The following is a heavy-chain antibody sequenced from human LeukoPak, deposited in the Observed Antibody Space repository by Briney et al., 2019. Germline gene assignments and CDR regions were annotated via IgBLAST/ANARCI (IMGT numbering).Heavy chain of an antibody. V-gene: IGHV3-15*04. CDR1: GFPFSDAW. D-gene: IGHD3-16*01. CDR3: TRDEGDDYFDN. CDR2: IESKTDSGTT. Sequence: GGSLGLSCAASGFPFSDAWMSWVRQAPGKGLEWVGRIESKTDSGTTEYAAPVKGRFTISRDDSKNTLYLQMNSLKTEGTAVYYCTRDEGDDYFDNWGQGTLVTVSS. J-gene: IGHJ4*02.